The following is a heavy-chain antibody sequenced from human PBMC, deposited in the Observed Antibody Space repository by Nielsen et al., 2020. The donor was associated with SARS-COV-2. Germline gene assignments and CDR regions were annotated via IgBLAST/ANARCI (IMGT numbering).Heavy chain of an antibody. CDR2: ISAYNGNT. J-gene: IGHJ4*02. Sequence: ASVKVSCKASGYTFSSHDISWVRQAPGQGLEWMGWISAYNGNTYYAQKLQGRVTMTTDTSTSTAYMELRSLKSDDTAVYYCARNLRASGMVEGYWGQGALVTAPQ. CDR1: GYTFSSHD. CDR3: ARNLRASGMVEGY. D-gene: IGHD6-19*01. V-gene: IGHV1-18*01.